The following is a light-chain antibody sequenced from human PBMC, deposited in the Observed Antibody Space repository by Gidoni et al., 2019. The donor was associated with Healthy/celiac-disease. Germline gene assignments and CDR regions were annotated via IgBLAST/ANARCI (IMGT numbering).Light chain of an antibody. J-gene: IGKJ1*01. Sequence: EIQMTQTPSSLSASVGARVTITCRASQSVSSYLNWYQQKPGKAPKLRIYAASSLQSGVPSRFSGSGSGTDFTLTISSLQPEDFATYYCQQSYSTPPETFGQGTKVEIK. CDR1: QSVSSY. V-gene: IGKV1-39*01. CDR3: QQSYSTPPET. CDR2: AAS.